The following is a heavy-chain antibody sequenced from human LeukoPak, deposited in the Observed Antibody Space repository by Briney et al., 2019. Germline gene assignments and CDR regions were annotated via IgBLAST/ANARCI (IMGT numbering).Heavy chain of an antibody. V-gene: IGHV4-30-2*01. CDR2: IYHSGST. J-gene: IGHJ6*02. CDR1: GGSISSGGYS. Sequence: SQTLSLTRAVSGGSISSGGYSWSWIRQPPGKGLEWIGYIYHSGSTYYNPSLESRVTISVDRSKNQFSLKLSSVTAADTAVYYCASARDYYDSSSYWGYYYGMDVWGQGTTVTVSS. D-gene: IGHD3-22*01. CDR3: ASARDYYDSSSYWGYYYGMDV.